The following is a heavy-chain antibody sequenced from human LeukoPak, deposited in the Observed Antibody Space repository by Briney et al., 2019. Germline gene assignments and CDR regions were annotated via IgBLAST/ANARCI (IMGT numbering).Heavy chain of an antibody. CDR2: ISSNGGST. CDR3: ARSAVYGSSCFDY. D-gene: IGHD3-10*01. V-gene: IGHV3-64*02. CDR1: GFTFSSYA. Sequence: PGGSLRLSCAASGFTFSSYAMHWVRPAPGKGLEYVSAISSNGGSTYYADSVKGRFTISRDNSKNTLYLQMGSLRAEDMAVYYCARSAVYGSSCFDYWGQGTLVTVSS. J-gene: IGHJ4*02.